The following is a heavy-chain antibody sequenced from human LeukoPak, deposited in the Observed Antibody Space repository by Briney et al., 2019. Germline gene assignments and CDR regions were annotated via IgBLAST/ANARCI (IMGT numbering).Heavy chain of an antibody. Sequence: PSETLSLTCTVSGDSTSSDYWSWIRQPPGKGLEWIGYVHYSGSTNYNPSFKSRVTISVDMSKNHFSLKLSSVTAADTAVYYCARQRGWELYYGLDVWGQGTTVTVSS. CDR2: VHYSGST. V-gene: IGHV4-59*08. CDR3: ARQRGWELYYGLDV. CDR1: GDSTSSDY. J-gene: IGHJ6*02. D-gene: IGHD1-26*01.